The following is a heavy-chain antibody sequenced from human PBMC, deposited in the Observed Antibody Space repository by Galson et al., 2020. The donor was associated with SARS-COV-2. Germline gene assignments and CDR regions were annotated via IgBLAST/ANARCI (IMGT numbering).Heavy chain of an antibody. CDR2: ISYDGSNK. J-gene: IGHJ6*02. V-gene: IGHV3-30*18. D-gene: IGHD1-26*01. Sequence: GESLKIHCAASGFTFNSYGMQWVRQAPANGLEWVAVISYDGSNKYYPDSVQGRFTISRDNSKNTLYLQMTSLRAEDTAVYYCAKEVGAYARHYDYGMDVWGQGTTVTVSS. CDR1: GFTFNSYG. CDR3: AKEVGAYARHYDYGMDV.